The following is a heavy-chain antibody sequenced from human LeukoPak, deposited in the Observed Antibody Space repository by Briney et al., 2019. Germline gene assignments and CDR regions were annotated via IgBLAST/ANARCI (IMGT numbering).Heavy chain of an antibody. D-gene: IGHD1-26*01. CDR3: ATTSFRYIVGAVDY. Sequence: ASVKASCKVSGYTLTELSMHWVRQAPGKGLEWMGGFDPEDGETIYAQKFQGRVTMTEDTSTDTAYMELSSLRSEDTAVYYCATTSFRYIVGAVDYWGQGTLVTVSS. V-gene: IGHV1-24*01. CDR1: GYTLTELS. J-gene: IGHJ4*02. CDR2: FDPEDGET.